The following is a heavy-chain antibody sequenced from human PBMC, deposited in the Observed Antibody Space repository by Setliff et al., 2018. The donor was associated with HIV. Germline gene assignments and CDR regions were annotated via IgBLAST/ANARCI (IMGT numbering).Heavy chain of an antibody. CDR1: GGSFSGYY. Sequence: PSETLSLTCAVYGGSFSGYYWSWMRQPPGKGLEWIGEINHSGDNNYNPSLKSRVTMSVDTSKNQFSLKLKSMTATDTAVYYCVIGVVMRGIIVGRPLDSWVRGTLVTVSS. CDR2: INHSGDN. J-gene: IGHJ4*02. V-gene: IGHV4-34*01. CDR3: VIGVVMRGIIVGRPLDS. D-gene: IGHD2-21*01.